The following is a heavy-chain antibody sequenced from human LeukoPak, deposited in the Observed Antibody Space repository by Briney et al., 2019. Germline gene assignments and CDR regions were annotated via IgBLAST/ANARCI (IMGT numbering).Heavy chain of an antibody. J-gene: IGHJ4*02. D-gene: IGHD1-20*01. Sequence: ASVKVSCKASGYTFTTHDITWVRQAPGQGLEWMGWINPNSGGTNYAQKFQGRVTMTRDTSISTAYMELSRLRSDDTAVYYCARDTWYNWNDRSFDYWGQGTLVTVSS. CDR1: GYTFTTHD. CDR2: INPNSGGT. CDR3: ARDTWYNWNDRSFDY. V-gene: IGHV1-2*02.